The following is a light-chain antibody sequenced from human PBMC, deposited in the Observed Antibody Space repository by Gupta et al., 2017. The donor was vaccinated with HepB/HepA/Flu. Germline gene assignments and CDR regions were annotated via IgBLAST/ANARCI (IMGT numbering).Light chain of an antibody. CDR1: QSVSSN. CDR3: QQYKNRII. J-gene: IGKJ5*01. V-gene: IGKV3-15*01. CDR2: GAS. Sequence: EIVMTQSPATLSVSPGERATLSCRASQSVSSNLAWYQQRPGQAPRLLIYGASSRATGIPARFSGSGSGTEFTLTISSLQSEDFAIYYCQQYKNRIIFGQGTRLEIK.